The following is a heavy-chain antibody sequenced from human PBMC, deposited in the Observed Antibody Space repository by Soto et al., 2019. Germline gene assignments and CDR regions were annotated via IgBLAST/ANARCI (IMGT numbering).Heavy chain of an antibody. CDR3: AREGPIGEYYGMDV. V-gene: IGHV1-46*01. J-gene: IGHJ6*02. CDR1: GHTFTSHY. CDR2: INPRGSST. D-gene: IGHD2-15*01. Sequence: QVQLVQSGAEVKKPGASVKVSCKASGHTFTSHYMHWVRQAPGQGLEWMGVINPRGSSTTYAQRFQGRVTMTRDTSTSTVYMELSSLTSEDTAIYCCAREGPIGEYYGMDVWGQGTTVTVSS.